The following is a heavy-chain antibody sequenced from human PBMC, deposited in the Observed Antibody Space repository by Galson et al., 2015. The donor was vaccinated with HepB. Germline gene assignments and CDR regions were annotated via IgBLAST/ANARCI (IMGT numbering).Heavy chain of an antibody. V-gene: IGHV3-48*03. Sequence: SLRLSCAASGFTFSSYDMNWVRQAPGKGLEWVSYISSSGSTIYYADSVKGRFTISRDNAKNSLYLQMNSLRAEDTAVYYCAALQWLPYYFDYWGQGTLVTVSS. D-gene: IGHD6-19*01. CDR1: GFTFSSYD. CDR3: AALQWLPYYFDY. J-gene: IGHJ4*02. CDR2: ISSSGSTI.